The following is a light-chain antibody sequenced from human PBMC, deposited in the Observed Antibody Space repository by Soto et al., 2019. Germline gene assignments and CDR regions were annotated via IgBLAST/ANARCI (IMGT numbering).Light chain of an antibody. V-gene: IGKV3-20*01. J-gene: IGKJ1*01. Sequence: EIVLTQSPGTLSLSPGERATLFCRASESVSTAFLAWYHQKPGQAPRLLIYGASYRAAGIPDRFSGSGSGPDFTLTISRLEPEDFGVYYCQQYGTAPRTFGQGTKVEIK. CDR1: ESVSTAF. CDR3: QQYGTAPRT. CDR2: GAS.